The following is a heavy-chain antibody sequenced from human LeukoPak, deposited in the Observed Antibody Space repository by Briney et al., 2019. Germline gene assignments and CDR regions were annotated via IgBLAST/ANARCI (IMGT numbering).Heavy chain of an antibody. Sequence: GGSLRLSCAASGFTFSSYAMSWVRQAPGKGLEWVSSISVSGGSTYYADSVKGRFTISRDNSKNTLYLQMNSLRAEDTAVYYCATCMVRGVIVEDYWGQGTLVTVSS. CDR2: ISVSGGST. J-gene: IGHJ4*02. D-gene: IGHD3-10*01. V-gene: IGHV3-23*01. CDR3: ATCMVRGVIVEDY. CDR1: GFTFSSYA.